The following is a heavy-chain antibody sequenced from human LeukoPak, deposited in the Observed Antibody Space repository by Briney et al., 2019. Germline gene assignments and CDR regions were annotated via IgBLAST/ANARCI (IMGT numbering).Heavy chain of an antibody. CDR2: IYYSGST. V-gene: IGHV4-61*08. CDR3: ARGGRYFDWLPLDY. J-gene: IGHJ4*02. Sequence: PSETLSLTCTVSGGSISSGGYYWSWIRQHPGKGLEWIGYIYYSGSTNYNPSLKSRVTISVDTSKNQFSLKLSSVTAADTAVYYCARGGRYFDWLPLDYWDQGTLVTVSS. D-gene: IGHD3-9*01. CDR1: GGSISSGGYY.